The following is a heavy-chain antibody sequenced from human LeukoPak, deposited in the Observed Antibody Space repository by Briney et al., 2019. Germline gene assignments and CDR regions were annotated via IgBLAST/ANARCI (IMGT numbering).Heavy chain of an antibody. CDR3: AAYSSSWYDY. Sequence: SQTLSLTCTVSGGSISSGSYYWSWIRQPAGRGLEWIGRIYTSGSTDYNPSLKSRVTISVDTSKNQFSLKLSSVTAADTAVYYCAAYSSSWYDYWGQGTLVTVSS. V-gene: IGHV4-61*02. CDR1: GGSISSGSYY. CDR2: IYTSGST. J-gene: IGHJ4*02. D-gene: IGHD6-13*01.